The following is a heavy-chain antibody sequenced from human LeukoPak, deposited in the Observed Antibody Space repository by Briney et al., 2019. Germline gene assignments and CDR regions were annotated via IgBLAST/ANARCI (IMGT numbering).Heavy chain of an antibody. CDR2: INPEETTT. V-gene: IGHV3-74*01. CDR1: GFTFGTFW. D-gene: IGHD1-14*01. CDR3: ARGGLEPVDY. Sequence: GASLRLSCAASGFTFGTFWMHWVRQAPGKGLVWVSRINPEETTTNYADAVKGRFTISRDNAKNTLYLQMNSLRAEDTAVYYCARGGLEPVDYWGQGTLVTVSS. J-gene: IGHJ4*02.